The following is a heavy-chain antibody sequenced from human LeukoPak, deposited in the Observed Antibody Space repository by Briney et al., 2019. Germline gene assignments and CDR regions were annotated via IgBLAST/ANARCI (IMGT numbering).Heavy chain of an antibody. CDR3: ARGWTGYYAIDN. J-gene: IGHJ4*02. CDR2: INKDGRTI. V-gene: IGHV3-74*01. Sequence: PGGSLRLSCAASGFTFSSYSMNWVRQAPGKGLVWVSRINKDGRTINYADSVKGRFTISRDNAKNTLYLQMNSLRAEDTAVYYCARGWTGYYAIDNWGQGTLVTVSS. CDR1: GFTFSSYS. D-gene: IGHD3/OR15-3a*01.